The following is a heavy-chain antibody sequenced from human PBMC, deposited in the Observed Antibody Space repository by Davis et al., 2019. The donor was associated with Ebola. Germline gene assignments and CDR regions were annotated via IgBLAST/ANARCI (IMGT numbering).Heavy chain of an antibody. J-gene: IGHJ6*02. CDR1: GYTLSDLS. Sequence: ASVKVSCKVSGYTLSDLSIHGVRQAPGKGLEGMGGFDPQACERVYVKKFQGRVSMTEDTSTDTAYMELSSLRSEDTAVYYCATDLGYSSSDGMGVWGQGTTVTVSS. CDR2: FDPQACER. V-gene: IGHV1-24*01. CDR3: ATDLGYSSSDGMGV. D-gene: IGHD6-19*01.